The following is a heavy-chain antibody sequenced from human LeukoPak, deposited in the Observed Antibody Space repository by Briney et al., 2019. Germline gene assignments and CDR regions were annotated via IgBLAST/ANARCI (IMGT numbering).Heavy chain of an antibody. D-gene: IGHD2-2*01. CDR1: GSSISDYY. J-gene: IGHJ5*02. CDR3: ARQLGYCSSTSCWVWFDL. CDR2: IYSNGSS. V-gene: IGHV4-59*08. Sequence: SETLSLTGTVSGSSISDYYWSWIRQPPGKGLEWIGYIYSNGSSHCNPSLRSRVTISVDTSKNHFSLNLSSVNAADTAVYYCARQLGYCSSTSCWVWFDLWGQGTLVPVPT.